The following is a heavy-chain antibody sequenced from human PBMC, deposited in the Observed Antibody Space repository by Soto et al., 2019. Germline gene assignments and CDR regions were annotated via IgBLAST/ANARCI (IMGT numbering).Heavy chain of an antibody. CDR2: IYHSGST. CDR1: SGSISSSNW. CDR3: ARTKGYYDSSGYYLGWFDP. D-gene: IGHD3-22*01. Sequence: QVQLQESGPGLVKPSGTLSLTCAVSSGSISSSNWWSWVRQPPGKGLEWIGEIYHSGSTNYNPSLKSRVTTSVDKSKNQFSLKLSSVTAADTAVYYCARTKGYYDSSGYYLGWFDPWGQGTLVTVSS. V-gene: IGHV4-4*02. J-gene: IGHJ5*02.